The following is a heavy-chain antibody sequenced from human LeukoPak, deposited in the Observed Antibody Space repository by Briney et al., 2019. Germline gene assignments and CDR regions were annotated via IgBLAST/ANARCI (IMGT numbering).Heavy chain of an antibody. CDR3: AKDRRTNGV. J-gene: IGHJ4*02. V-gene: IGHV3-23*01. D-gene: IGHD2-8*01. CDR2: VSSSGGNT. Sequence: PGGSLRLSCAASGFTFSSYAMSWVRQAPGKGLEWVSAVSSSGGNTYYADSVKGRFTISRDDSKNTLYLQMNSLRAEDTAVYYCAKDRRTNGVWGQGTLVTVSS. CDR1: GFTFSSYA.